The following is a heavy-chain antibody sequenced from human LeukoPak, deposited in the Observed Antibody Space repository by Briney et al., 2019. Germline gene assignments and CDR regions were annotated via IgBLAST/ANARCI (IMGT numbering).Heavy chain of an antibody. CDR1: GYTFTSYG. J-gene: IGHJ6*02. CDR2: ISAYNGNT. CDR3: ARGGDCSGGSCYSSHYYYGMDV. D-gene: IGHD2-15*01. Sequence: ASVKVSCKASGYTFTSYGISWVRQAPGQGLGWMGWISAYNGNTNYAQKLQGRVTMTTDTSTSTAYMELRSLRSDDTAVYYCARGGDCSGGSCYSSHYYYGMDVWGQGTTVTVSS. V-gene: IGHV1-18*01.